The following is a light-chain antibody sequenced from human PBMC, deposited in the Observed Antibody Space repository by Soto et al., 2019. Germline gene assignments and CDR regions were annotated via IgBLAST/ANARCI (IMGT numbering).Light chain of an antibody. CDR1: SSDIGAYIY. V-gene: IGLV2-8*01. Sequence: QSALTQPPSASGSPGQSVTISCTGTSSDIGAYIYVSWYQQHPGKAPKLMISEVSRRPSGVPHRFSGSKSGNTASLTISGLQAEDEADYYCSSYTTSATLVFGGGTKVTVL. CDR3: SSYTTSATLV. J-gene: IGLJ3*02. CDR2: EVS.